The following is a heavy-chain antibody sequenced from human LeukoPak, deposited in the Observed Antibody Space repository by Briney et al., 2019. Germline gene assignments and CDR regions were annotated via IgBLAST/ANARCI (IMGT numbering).Heavy chain of an antibody. V-gene: IGHV4-59*11. D-gene: IGHD6-13*01. CDR1: GGSISSHY. CDR3: ARDLYSSSWYWFDP. CDR2: IYYSGST. J-gene: IGHJ5*02. Sequence: SETLSLTCTVSGGSISSHYWSWIRQPPGKGLEWIGYIYYSGSTNYNPSLKSRVTISVDTSKNQFSLKLSSVTAADTTVYYCARDLYSSSWYWFDPWGQGTLVTVSS.